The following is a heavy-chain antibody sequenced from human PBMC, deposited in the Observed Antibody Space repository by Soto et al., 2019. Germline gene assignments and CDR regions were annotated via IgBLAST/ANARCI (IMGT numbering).Heavy chain of an antibody. J-gene: IGHJ4*02. CDR2: IYYAGTT. CDR1: DGSISP. Sequence: QVQLQESGPGLVKPSETLSLSCSVSDGSISPCWVRQPPGKGLEWIGYIYYAGTTTYNPSLKSRVTISLNTSKSEVSLKLTSMTAADTAVYYCTRLGGYYQASDSWGRGTLVTVYS. CDR3: TRLGGYYQASDS. D-gene: IGHD3-22*01. V-gene: IGHV4-59*08.